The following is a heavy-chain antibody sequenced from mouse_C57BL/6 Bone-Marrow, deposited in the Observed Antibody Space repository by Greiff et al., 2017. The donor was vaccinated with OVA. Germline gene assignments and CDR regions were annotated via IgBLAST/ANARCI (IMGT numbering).Heavy chain of an antibody. J-gene: IGHJ4*01. Sequence: EVKLVESGGGLVKPGGSLKLSCAASGFTFSDYGMHWVRQAPEKGLEWVAYISSGSSTIYYADTVKGRFTISRDNAKNILFLQMTSLRSEDTAMYYCARCYGSSYDYAMDYWGQGTSVTVSS. CDR1: GFTFSDYG. CDR2: ISSGSSTI. CDR3: ARCYGSSYDYAMDY. D-gene: IGHD1-1*01. V-gene: IGHV5-17*01.